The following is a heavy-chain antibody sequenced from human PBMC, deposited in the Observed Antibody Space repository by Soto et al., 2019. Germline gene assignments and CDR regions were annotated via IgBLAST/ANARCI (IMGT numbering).Heavy chain of an antibody. CDR3: ASPADGRAGFILASPDYYGMDV. V-gene: IGHV1-69*02. CDR1: GGTFSSYT. CDR2: IIPILGIA. D-gene: IGHD6-19*01. J-gene: IGHJ6*02. Sequence: ASVKVSCKASGGTFSSYTISWVRQAPGQGLEWMGRIIPILGIANYAQKFQGRVTITADKSTSTAYMELSSLRSEDTAVYYCASPADGRAGFILASPDYYGMDVWGQGTTVTVSS.